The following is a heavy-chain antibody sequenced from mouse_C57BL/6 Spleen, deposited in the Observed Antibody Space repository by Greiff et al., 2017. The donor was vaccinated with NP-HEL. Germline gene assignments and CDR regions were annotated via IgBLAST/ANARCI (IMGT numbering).Heavy chain of an antibody. J-gene: IGHJ1*03. V-gene: IGHV5-17*01. CDR1: GFTFSDYG. CDR2: ISSGSSTI. CDR3: AGRGFITTVTSYWYFDV. Sequence: EVRLVESGGGLVKPGGSLKLSCAASGFTFSDYGMHWVRQAPEKGLEWVAYISSGSSTIYYADTVKGRFTISRDNAKNTLFLQMNSLRSEDTAMYYCAGRGFITTVTSYWYFDVWGTGTTVTVSS. D-gene: IGHD1-2*01.